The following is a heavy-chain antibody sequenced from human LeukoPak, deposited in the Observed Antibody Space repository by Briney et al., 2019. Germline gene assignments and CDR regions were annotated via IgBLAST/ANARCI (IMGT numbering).Heavy chain of an antibody. CDR3: AREYSSSSGRSFDY. CDR1: AFTFSGYS. CDR2: ISPSATTI. V-gene: IGHV3-48*01. Sequence: GGSLRLSCAASAFTFSGYSMNWVRQAPGKGLEWVSYISPSATTIYYADSVKGRFTISRDNAKNSLHLQMNSLRAEDTAVYYCAREYSSSSGRSFDYWGQGTLVTVSS. J-gene: IGHJ4*02. D-gene: IGHD6-6*01.